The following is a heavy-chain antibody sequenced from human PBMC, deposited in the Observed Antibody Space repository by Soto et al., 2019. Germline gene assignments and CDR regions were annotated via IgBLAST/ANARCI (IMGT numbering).Heavy chain of an antibody. CDR2: IYYSGST. D-gene: IGHD2-2*01. CDR3: ATVDCSGSGCPVYY. Sequence: QLQLQESGPGLVKPSETLSLTCTVSGGTISSRIYYWGWIRQPPGKGLEWIGSIYYSGSTYYNPSLKSRVTISVDTSKDQFALKVTSVTAADTAVYYCATVDCSGSGCPVYYWGQGTVVTVSS. J-gene: IGHJ4*02. CDR1: GGTISSRIYY. V-gene: IGHV4-39*01.